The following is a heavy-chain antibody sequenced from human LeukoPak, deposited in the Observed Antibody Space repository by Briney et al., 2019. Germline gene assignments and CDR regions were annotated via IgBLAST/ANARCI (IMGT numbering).Heavy chain of an antibody. Sequence: ASVKVSCKASGYTFTSYYMHWVRQAPGQGLEWMGLINPSGSSTSYAQKFQGRLSLTRDMSTSTDYMELSSLRSEDKGVYYCARDKSVGDTAWWLDPGGQGTLVTVS. J-gene: IGHJ5*02. CDR3: ARDKSVGDTAWWLDP. CDR2: INPSGSST. V-gene: IGHV1-46*01. D-gene: IGHD1-26*01. CDR1: GYTFTSYY.